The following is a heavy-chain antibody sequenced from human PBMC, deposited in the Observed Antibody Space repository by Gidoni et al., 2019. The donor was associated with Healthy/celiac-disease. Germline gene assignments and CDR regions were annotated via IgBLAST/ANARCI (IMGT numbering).Heavy chain of an antibody. D-gene: IGHD6-13*01. CDR2: TYYRSKWYN. Sequence: QVQMQQTGPGLVKPSQTLSLTCAISGDSVTSHRDAWNWIRQSPSRGLEWLGRTYYRSKWYNAYAVSVKSRITINPDTSKNQFSLQLNSVTPEDTAVYYCARETDSSSWRGRAFDIWGQGTMVTVSS. CDR3: ARETDSSSWRGRAFDI. V-gene: IGHV6-1*01. CDR1: GDSVTSHRDA. J-gene: IGHJ3*02.